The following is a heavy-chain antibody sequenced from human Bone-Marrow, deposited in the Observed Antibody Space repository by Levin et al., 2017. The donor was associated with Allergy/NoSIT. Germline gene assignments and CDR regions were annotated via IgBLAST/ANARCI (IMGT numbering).Heavy chain of an antibody. V-gene: IGHV3-23*01. CDR3: AGEGDYAVFQN. D-gene: IGHD2-2*01. Sequence: GESLKISCAASGFTFDDFDMSWVRQAPRKGLEWVSAISPSGGTTYYADSVKGRFSITRDNSKNTVSLQMSSLRAEDTAVYYCAGEGDYAVFQNWGQGTLVTVSS. CDR1: GFTFDDFD. CDR2: ISPSGGTT. J-gene: IGHJ4*02.